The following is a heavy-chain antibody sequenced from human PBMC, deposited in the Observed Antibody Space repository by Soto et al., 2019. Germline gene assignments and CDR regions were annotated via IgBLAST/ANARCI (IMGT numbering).Heavy chain of an antibody. V-gene: IGHV3-21*01. Sequence: EVQLVESGGGLVKPGGSLRLSCAASGFTFSSYSMNWVRQAPGKGLEWVSSISSSSSYIYYADSVKGRFTISRDNAKNSLDRQMNSLRAEDTAVYYCARGGRVVVPAATFDYWGQGTLVTVSS. CDR2: ISSSSSYI. D-gene: IGHD2-2*01. J-gene: IGHJ4*02. CDR3: ARGGRVVVPAATFDY. CDR1: GFTFSSYS.